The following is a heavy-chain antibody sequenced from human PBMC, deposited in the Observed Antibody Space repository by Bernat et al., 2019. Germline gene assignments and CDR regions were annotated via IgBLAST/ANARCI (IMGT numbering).Heavy chain of an antibody. Sequence: EVQLVESGGGLIQPGGSLRLSCAAPGFTVSSNYMSWVRQAPGKGLEWVSSISSSSSYIYYADSVKGRFTISRDNAKNSLYLQMNSLRAEDTAVYYCARDHGDDYYGMDVWGQGTTVTVSS. V-gene: IGHV3-21*01. CDR1: GFTVSSNY. D-gene: IGHD4-17*01. CDR2: ISSSSSYI. CDR3: ARDHGDDYYGMDV. J-gene: IGHJ6*02.